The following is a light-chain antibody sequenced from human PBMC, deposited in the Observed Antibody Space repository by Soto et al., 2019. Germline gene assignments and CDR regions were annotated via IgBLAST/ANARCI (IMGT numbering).Light chain of an antibody. CDR1: QSISNY. CDR2: AAS. V-gene: IGKV1-39*01. CDR3: QQSDNAPRT. J-gene: IGKJ1*01. Sequence: DIQMTQSPYSLSASVGDRVTITCRASQSISNYLNWYQQKPGKAPRLLIHAASSLQSGVPSRFSGSGSGTDFTLTISSLQPEDFAIYYCQQSDNAPRTFGPGTKVEIK.